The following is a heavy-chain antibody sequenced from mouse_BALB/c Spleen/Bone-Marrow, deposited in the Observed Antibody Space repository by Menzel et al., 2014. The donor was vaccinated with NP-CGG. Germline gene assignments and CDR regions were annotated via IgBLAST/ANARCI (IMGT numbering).Heavy chain of an antibody. CDR1: GFNIKDAY. J-gene: IGHJ3*01. Sequence: VQLQQPGAELVKPGASVKLSCTASGFNIKDAYMHWVKQRPAQGLEWIGRIAPANGNTEYDPKFLDKATITADTSSNTAYLQLSSLTSGDTAVYYCARSPGEVNYWGQGTLVTVSA. CDR3: ARSPGEVNY. V-gene: IGHV14-3*02. CDR2: IAPANGNT. D-gene: IGHD1-3*01.